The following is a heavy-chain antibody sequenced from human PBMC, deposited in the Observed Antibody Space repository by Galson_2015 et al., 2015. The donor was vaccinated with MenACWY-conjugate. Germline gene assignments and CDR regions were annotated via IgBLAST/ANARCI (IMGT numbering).Heavy chain of an antibody. J-gene: IGHJ4*02. Sequence: SLRLSCAASGFNFNMYSLYWIRQAPGKGLGWVAVISYDGKDKFYGDSVKGRFIILRDNSKNTVYLQMNSLRGEDTGVYFCARVGQERRTLLPNFDGWGQGTRVTVSS. V-gene: IGHV3-30*01. CDR2: ISYDGKDK. D-gene: IGHD3-22*01. CDR1: GFNFNMYS. CDR3: ARVGQERRTLLPNFDG.